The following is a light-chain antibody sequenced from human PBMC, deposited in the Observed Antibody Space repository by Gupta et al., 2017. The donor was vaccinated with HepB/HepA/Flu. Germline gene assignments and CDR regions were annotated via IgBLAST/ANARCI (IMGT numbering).Light chain of an antibody. Sequence: ELVLTQSPGALPLSPGERAAISCRSSHCVSNRYLAWYQHKPGQAPRLLIYGASTRATGIPDRFSGSGSGTDFTLTISRLEPEDFAVYYCQQYDISPPLTFGGGTKVEIK. CDR3: QQYDISPPLT. V-gene: IGKV3-20*01. J-gene: IGKJ4*01. CDR2: GAS. CDR1: HCVSNRY.